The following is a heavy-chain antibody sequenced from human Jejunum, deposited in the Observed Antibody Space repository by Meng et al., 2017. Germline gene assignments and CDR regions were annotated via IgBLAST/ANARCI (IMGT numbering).Heavy chain of an antibody. V-gene: IGHV1-3*01. Sequence: ASVKVSCKASGYTFTSQTMHWVRQAPGQRLEWMGWINVGNGNTKYSQKFKGRLTITRDTSASAAYMELSSLTSEDTAVYFCARGSGTKRYFDYWGQGALVTGYS. CDR3: ARGSGTKRYFDY. CDR2: INVGNGNT. J-gene: IGHJ4*02. CDR1: GYTFTSQT. D-gene: IGHD2-8*01.